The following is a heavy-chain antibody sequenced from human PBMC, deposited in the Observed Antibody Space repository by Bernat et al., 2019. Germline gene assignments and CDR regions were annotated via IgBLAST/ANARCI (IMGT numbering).Heavy chain of an antibody. D-gene: IGHD3-16*01. CDR3: ARAMEVWWSYRYSAAGLDV. Sequence: QVQLVESGGGVVQPGRSLRLSCAASGFTFSSYGMHWVRQAPGKGLEWVAVISYDGSNKYYADSVKGRFTISRDNSKNTLYLQMNSLRAEDTAVYYCARAMEVWWSYRYSAAGLDVWGQGTLVTVSS. CDR1: GFTFSSYG. J-gene: IGHJ4*01. V-gene: IGHV3-30*03. CDR2: ISYDGSNK.